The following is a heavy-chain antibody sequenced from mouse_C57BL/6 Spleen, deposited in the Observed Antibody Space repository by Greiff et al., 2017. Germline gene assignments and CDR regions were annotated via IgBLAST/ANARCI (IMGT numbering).Heavy chain of an antibody. J-gene: IGHJ3*01. Sequence: QVQLQQPGAELVMPGASVTLSCKASGYTFTSYWMHWVKQRPGQGLEWIGEIDPSDSYTNYNQKFKGKSTLTVDKSSRPAYMQLSSLTSEDSAGYYCATPYDYDWFAYWGQGTLVTVSA. D-gene: IGHD2-4*01. V-gene: IGHV1-69*01. CDR2: IDPSDSYT. CDR1: GYTFTSYW. CDR3: ATPYDYDWFAY.